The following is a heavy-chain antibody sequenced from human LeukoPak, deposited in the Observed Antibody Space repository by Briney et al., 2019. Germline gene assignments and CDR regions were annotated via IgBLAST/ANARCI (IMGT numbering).Heavy chain of an antibody. CDR3: ASLRHQWELLEAGFDY. V-gene: IGHV4-39*01. D-gene: IGHD1-26*01. CDR2: IYYSGST. CDR1: GGSISSSSYY. J-gene: IGHJ4*02. Sequence: SEPLSLTCTVSGGSISSSSYYWGWIRQPPGKGLEWIGSIYYSGSTYYNPSLKSRVTISVDTSKNQFSLKLSSVTAADTAVYYCASLRHQWELLEAGFDYWGQGTLVTVSS.